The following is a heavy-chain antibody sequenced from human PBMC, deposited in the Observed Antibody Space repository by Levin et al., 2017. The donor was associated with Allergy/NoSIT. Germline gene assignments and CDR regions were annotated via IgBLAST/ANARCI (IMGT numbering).Heavy chain of an antibody. J-gene: IGHJ3*02. CDR2: ISSGSYTI. D-gene: IGHD4-17*01. V-gene: IGHV3-48*02. CDR3: AKEGYDYGDYEFTGPFDI. CDR1: GFTFSTNN. Sequence: GGSLRLSCAASGFTFSTNNMNWVRQAPGKGLEWVSYISSGSYTIYYADSVKGRFTISRDNAKNTLYLQMNSLRDEDSAVYYCAKEGYDYGDYEFTGPFDIWGQGTMVTVSS.